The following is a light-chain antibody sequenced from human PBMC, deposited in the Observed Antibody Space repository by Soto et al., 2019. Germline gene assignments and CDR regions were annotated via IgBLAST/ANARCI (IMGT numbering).Light chain of an antibody. V-gene: IGKV3-20*01. Sequence: EIVLTQSPGTLSLSPGERATLSCRASQSVSSSYLAWYQQKPGQAPRLLIYGASSRANGIPDRFSGSGSGTDFTLTISRLEPEDFAVDYCQQYGSSLWTFGQGTKVEIK. J-gene: IGKJ1*01. CDR1: QSVSSSY. CDR3: QQYGSSLWT. CDR2: GAS.